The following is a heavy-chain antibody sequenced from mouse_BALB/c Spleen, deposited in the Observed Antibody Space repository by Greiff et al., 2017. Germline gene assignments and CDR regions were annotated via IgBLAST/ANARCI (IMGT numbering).Heavy chain of an antibody. V-gene: IGHV5-9-1*01. Sequence: DVMLVESGGGLVKPGGSLKLSCAASGFTFSSYAMPWVRQTPEKRLEWVATISSGGSYTYYPDSVKGRFTISRDNAKNTLYLQMSSLRSEDTAMYYCARRDYDDWGQGTTLTVSA. J-gene: IGHJ2*01. CDR2: ISSGGSYT. D-gene: IGHD2-4*01. CDR1: GFTFSSYA. CDR3: ARRDYDD.